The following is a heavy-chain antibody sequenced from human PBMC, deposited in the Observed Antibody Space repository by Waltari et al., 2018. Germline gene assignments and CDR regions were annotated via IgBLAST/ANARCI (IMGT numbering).Heavy chain of an antibody. J-gene: IGHJ4*02. CDR2: ISDEGSNK. CDR3: ARVYFSSRAFDY. CDR1: GFTFSSYA. Sequence: QVQLVESGGGVVQPGRSLRLSCAASGFTFSSYAMHWVRQAPGKGLEWVAVISDEGSNKYYADSVNGRFTISRDNAKNSLYLQMNSLRAEDTAVYYCARVYFSSRAFDYWGQGTLVTVSS. V-gene: IGHV3-30-3*01. D-gene: IGHD6-13*01.